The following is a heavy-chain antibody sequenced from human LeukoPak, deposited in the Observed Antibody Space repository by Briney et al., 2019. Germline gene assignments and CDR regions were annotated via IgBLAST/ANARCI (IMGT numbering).Heavy chain of an antibody. D-gene: IGHD3-10*01. CDR1: GYTFTGYY. J-gene: IGHJ4*02. V-gene: IGHV1-18*04. Sequence: AASVKVSCKASGYTFTGYYMHWVRQAPGQGLEWMGWISANNGNTNYAQKLQGRVTVTTDTSTSIAYMELRSLRSDDTAVYYCAREGTAGRYYFDYWGQGTLVTVSS. CDR2: ISANNGNT. CDR3: AREGTAGRYYFDY.